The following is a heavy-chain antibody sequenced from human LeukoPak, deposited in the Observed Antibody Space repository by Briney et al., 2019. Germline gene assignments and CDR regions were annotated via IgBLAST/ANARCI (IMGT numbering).Heavy chain of an antibody. CDR3: ASLDYGDYRRAFDI. CDR2: IYYSGST. CDR1: GGSISSSSYY. V-gene: IGHV4-39*07. Sequence: SETLSLTCTVSGGSISSSSYYWGWIRQPPGKGLEWIGSIYYSGSTYYNPSLKSRVTISVDTSKNQFSLKLSSVTAADTAVYYCASLDYGDYRRAFDIWGQGTMVTVSS. D-gene: IGHD4-17*01. J-gene: IGHJ3*02.